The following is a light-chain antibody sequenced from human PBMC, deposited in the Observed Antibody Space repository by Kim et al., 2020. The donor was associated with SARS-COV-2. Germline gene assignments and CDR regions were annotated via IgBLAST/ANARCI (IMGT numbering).Light chain of an antibody. CDR3: QQFHNWPPIT. V-gene: IGKV3-15*01. Sequence: YPGDRGPLPCRARQSVSNDLAWYQQKPGQPPRLLMYRASTRATGVPARFSGSGSGTEFTLTISGLQSEDFAVYYCQQFHNWPPITFGQGTRLEIK. CDR2: RAS. CDR1: QSVSND. J-gene: IGKJ5*01.